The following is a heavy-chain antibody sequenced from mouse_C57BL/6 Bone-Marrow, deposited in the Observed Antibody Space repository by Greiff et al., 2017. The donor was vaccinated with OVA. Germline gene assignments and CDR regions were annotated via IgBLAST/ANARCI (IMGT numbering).Heavy chain of an antibody. Sequence: EVQLQQPGPELVKPGASVKISCKASGYTFTDYYMNWVKQSHGKSLEWIGDINPNNGGTSYNQKFKGKATLTVDKSSSTAYMELRSLTSEDSAVYYCARGGDGNFDYWGQGTTLTVSS. CDR2: INPNNGGT. D-gene: IGHD2-1*01. CDR1: GYTFTDYY. J-gene: IGHJ2*01. V-gene: IGHV1-26*01. CDR3: ARGGDGNFDY.